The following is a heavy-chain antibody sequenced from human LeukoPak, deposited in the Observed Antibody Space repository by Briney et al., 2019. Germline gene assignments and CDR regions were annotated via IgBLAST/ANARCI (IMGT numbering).Heavy chain of an antibody. D-gene: IGHD2-2*02. V-gene: IGHV1-2*02. CDR1: GYSFTGYY. Sequence: ASVRVSCKASGYSFTGYYIHWVRQAPGQGLERMGWINPNSGGTNYAQKFQGRVTITRDTSISTAYMELSRLRSDDTAVYYCARGDIVVLPAGIPHNWFDPWGQGTLVTVSS. J-gene: IGHJ5*02. CDR2: INPNSGGT. CDR3: ARGDIVVLPAGIPHNWFDP.